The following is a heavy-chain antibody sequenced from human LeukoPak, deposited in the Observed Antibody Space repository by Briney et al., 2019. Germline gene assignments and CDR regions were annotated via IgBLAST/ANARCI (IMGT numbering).Heavy chain of an antibody. CDR2: IKQDGSDK. CDR3: VGGSYLLN. CDR1: GFTFSSYW. V-gene: IGHV3-7*01. J-gene: IGHJ4*02. Sequence: PGGSPRLSCAASGFTFSSYWMSWVRQAPGKGLEWVANIKQDGSDKYYVDSVKGRFTISRDNAKNSLYLQMNSLRAEDTAVYYCVGGSYLLNWGQGTLVTVSS. D-gene: IGHD1-26*01.